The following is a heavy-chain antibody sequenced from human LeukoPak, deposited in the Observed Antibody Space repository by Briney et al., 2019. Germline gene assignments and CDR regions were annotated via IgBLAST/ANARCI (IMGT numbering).Heavy chain of an antibody. CDR3: AKGYDSS. D-gene: IGHD3-22*01. CDR2: IKEDGSEK. Sequence: PGGSLRLSCAASGFTFSKYWMTWVRQAPGKGLEWVAIIKEDGSEKYYVDSVKGRSTISRDNANNSLYLQMHSLRVEDTAVYYCAKGYDSSGGQGTLVTVSS. J-gene: IGHJ4*02. CDR1: GFTFSKYW. V-gene: IGHV3-7*01.